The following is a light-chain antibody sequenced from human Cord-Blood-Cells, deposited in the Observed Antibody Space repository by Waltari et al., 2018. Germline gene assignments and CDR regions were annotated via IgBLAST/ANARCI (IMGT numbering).Light chain of an antibody. CDR1: TGAVTSGPS. J-gene: IGLJ3*02. V-gene: IGLV7-46*01. Sequence: QAVVTQEPSLTVSPGGTVTLTCGSSTGAVTSGPSPYCFQQKPGQAPRTLIYDPSNKHSWTPARFSGSLLGGKAALTLSGAQPEDEAEYYCLLSYSGAWVFGGGTKLTVL. CDR2: DPS. CDR3: LLSYSGAWV.